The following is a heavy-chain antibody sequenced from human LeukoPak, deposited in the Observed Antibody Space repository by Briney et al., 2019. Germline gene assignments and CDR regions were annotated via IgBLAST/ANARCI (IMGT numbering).Heavy chain of an antibody. CDR1: GGTFSSYA. CDR3: ARGLRFLEWFPTFDY. D-gene: IGHD3-3*01. V-gene: IGHV1-69*13. Sequence: ASVKVSCKASGGTFSSYAISWVRQAPGQGLEWMGGIIPIFGTANYAQKFQGRVTITADESTSTAYMELSSLRSEDTAVYYCARGLRFLEWFPTFDYWGQGTLVTVSS. CDR2: IIPIFGTA. J-gene: IGHJ4*02.